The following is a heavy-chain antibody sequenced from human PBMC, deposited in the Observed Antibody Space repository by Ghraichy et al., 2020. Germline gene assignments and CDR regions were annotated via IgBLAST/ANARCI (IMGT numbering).Heavy chain of an antibody. J-gene: IGHJ4*02. Sequence: GESLNISCTASGFTFTNYAMSWVRQAPGKGLEWVSAISAGGDKTYYADSVKGRFTISRDNSKNTLYLQMNSLRAEDTAIYYCAKDLIVLGSCLGGDCYPLDYWGQGTLVTVSS. CDR2: ISAGGDKT. V-gene: IGHV3-23*01. CDR3: AKDLIVLGSCLGGDCYPLDY. D-gene: IGHD2-21*02. CDR1: GFTFTNYA.